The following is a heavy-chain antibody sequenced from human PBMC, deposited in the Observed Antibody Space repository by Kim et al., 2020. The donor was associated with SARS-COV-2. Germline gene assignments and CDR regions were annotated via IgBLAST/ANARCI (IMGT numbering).Heavy chain of an antibody. CDR3: ARDYCSSTSCKWDI. CDR1: GGSISSGGYY. V-gene: IGHV4-31*03. D-gene: IGHD2-2*01. Sequence: SETLSLTCTVSGGSISSGGYYWSWIRQHPGKGLEWIGYIYYSGSTYYNPSLKSRVTISVDTSKNQFSLKLSSVTAADTAVYYCARDYCSSTSCKWDIWGQGTMVTVSS. J-gene: IGHJ3*02. CDR2: IYYSGST.